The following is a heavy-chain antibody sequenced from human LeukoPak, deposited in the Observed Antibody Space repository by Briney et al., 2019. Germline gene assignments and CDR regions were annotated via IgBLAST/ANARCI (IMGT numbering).Heavy chain of an antibody. V-gene: IGHV3-66*02. CDR3: ARDRAEGKTWVEFDP. J-gene: IGHJ5*02. CDR1: GFIDNSYA. CDR2: IYSDGVT. Sequence: AGGSLRLSCAASGFIDNSYAMSWVRQAPGKGLAWVSLIYSDGVTQYADSVKGRFTISRDNSKNALYLQMNSLRDEDTAVYFCARDRAEGKTWVEFDPWGQGTLVTVSS.